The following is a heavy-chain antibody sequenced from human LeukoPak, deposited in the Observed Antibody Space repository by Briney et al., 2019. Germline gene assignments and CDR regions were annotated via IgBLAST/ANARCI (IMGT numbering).Heavy chain of an antibody. D-gene: IGHD3-3*01. CDR3: ARVPSNYDWSGFDP. V-gene: IGHV4-61*08. Sequence: SETLSLTCGVSGYFVSGGYYWGWIRQPPGKGLEWIGYIYYSGSTNYNPSLKSRVTISVDTSKNQFSLKLSSVTAADTAVYYCARVPSNYDWSGFDPWGQGTLVTVSS. CDR2: IYYSGST. CDR1: GYFVSGGYY. J-gene: IGHJ5*02.